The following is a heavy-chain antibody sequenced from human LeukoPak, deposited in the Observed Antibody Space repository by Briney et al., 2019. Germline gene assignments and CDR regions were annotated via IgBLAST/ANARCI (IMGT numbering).Heavy chain of an antibody. Sequence: SETLSLTCTVSGGSISTSSYYWGWIRQPPGKGLECIGNIYYSGSTYYNPSLKSRVTISVDTSKNQFSLKLSSVTAADTAVYYCARLKSIGDGAFDIWGQGTMVTVSS. CDR2: IYYSGST. CDR3: ARLKSIGDGAFDI. CDR1: GGSISTSSYY. V-gene: IGHV4-39*01. J-gene: IGHJ3*02.